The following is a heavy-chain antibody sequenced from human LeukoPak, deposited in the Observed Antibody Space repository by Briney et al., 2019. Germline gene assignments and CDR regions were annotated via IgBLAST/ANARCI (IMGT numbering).Heavy chain of an antibody. CDR3: AKWGDYDVLTGYYVSDF. J-gene: IGHJ4*02. CDR1: GFLFSKYA. Sequence: GGSLRLSCAVSGFLFSKYAMHWVRQAPGKGLEWVSAISGRSDNTFYADSVKGRFTLSRDSTKSTLYLQMNSLRADDTAVYYSAKWGDYDVLTGYYVSDFWGQGTLVTVSS. CDR2: ISGRSDNT. D-gene: IGHD3-9*01. V-gene: IGHV3-23*01.